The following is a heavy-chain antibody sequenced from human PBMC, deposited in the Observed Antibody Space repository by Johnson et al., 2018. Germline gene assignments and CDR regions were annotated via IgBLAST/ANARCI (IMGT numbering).Heavy chain of an antibody. Sequence: QVQLVQSGGGLVQPGGSLRLSCAASGFTFSDYYMSWIRQAPGKGLEWVSYISSSGSTIYYADSVKGRFTISRDNAKNSLYLQMNSLRAEATALNYCASDNPTPVPLLPHDYYYMDVWGKGTTVTVSS. J-gene: IGHJ6*03. CDR2: ISSSGSTI. CDR3: ASDNPTPVPLLPHDYYYMDV. V-gene: IGHV3-11*01. D-gene: IGHD1-1*01. CDR1: GFTFSDYY.